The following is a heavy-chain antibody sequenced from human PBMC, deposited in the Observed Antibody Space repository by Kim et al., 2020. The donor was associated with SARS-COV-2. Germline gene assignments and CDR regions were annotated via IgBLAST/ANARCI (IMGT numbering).Heavy chain of an antibody. V-gene: IGHV1-18*01. CDR1: GYTFTSYG. J-gene: IGHJ5*02. D-gene: IGHD2-15*01. CDR3: ARDDGWELGYCSGGSCYGDHGWFDP. CDR2: ISTYNGNT. Sequence: ASVKVSCKASGYTFTSYGISWVRQAPGQGLEWMAWISTYNGNTNYAQKLQGRVTMTTDTSTSTAYMELRSLRSDDTAVYYCARDDGWELGYCSGGSCYGDHGWFDPWGQGTLVTVSS.